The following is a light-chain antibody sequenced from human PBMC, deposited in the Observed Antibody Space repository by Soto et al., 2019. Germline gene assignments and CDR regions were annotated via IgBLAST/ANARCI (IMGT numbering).Light chain of an antibody. V-gene: IGKV1-9*01. CDR1: QGISTF. CDR3: RQVISYPPG. Sequence: DIQLTQSPSFLSASVGDRVTITCRASQGISTFLAWYQQRPGKAPKLLIYAASTLQSGVPSRFSGSGSGTEFTLTISSLQPEDFATYDCRQVISYPPGFGPGTKVDIK. J-gene: IGKJ3*01. CDR2: AAS.